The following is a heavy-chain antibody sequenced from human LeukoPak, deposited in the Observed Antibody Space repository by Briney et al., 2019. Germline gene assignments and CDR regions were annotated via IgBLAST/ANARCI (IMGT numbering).Heavy chain of an antibody. D-gene: IGHD3-10*01. CDR3: ARLSYDGEGY. J-gene: IGHJ4*02. CDR2: ISAFTGNT. Sequence: ASVKVSCKTSGYTFTTYGISRVRQAPGQGLEYMGWISAFTGNTNYAQKFQGRVAMTMDTSTSTVEMELRSLKYDDTAVYFCARLSYDGEGYWGQGTLVTVSS. CDR1: GYTFTTYG. V-gene: IGHV1-18*01.